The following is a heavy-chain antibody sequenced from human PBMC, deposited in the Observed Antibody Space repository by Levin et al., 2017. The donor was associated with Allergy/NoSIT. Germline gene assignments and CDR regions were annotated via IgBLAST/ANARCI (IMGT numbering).Heavy chain of an antibody. CDR3: ARDWGGHLRTYGMDV. CDR1: GFTFSSYW. V-gene: IGHV3-7*01. J-gene: IGHJ6*02. Sequence: GESLKISCEASGFTFSSYWMSWVRQAPGKGLEWVASIKQDGSEKYYVDSVKGRFTISRDNAKNSLYLQMNTLGAEDTAVYYCARDWGGHLRTYGMDVWGQGTTVTVSS. CDR2: IKQDGSEK. D-gene: IGHD3-16*01.